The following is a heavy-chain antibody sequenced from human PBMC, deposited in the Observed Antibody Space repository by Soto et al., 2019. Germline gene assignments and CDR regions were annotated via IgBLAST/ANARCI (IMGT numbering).Heavy chain of an antibody. Sequence: SQTLSLTCAISGDSVSSNSAAWNWIRQSPSRGLEWLGRTYYRSKWYNDYAVSVKSRITINPDTSKNQFSLQLNSVTPEDTAVYYCARENMSYYDILTGYRQYPGYWGQGTLVTVSS. J-gene: IGHJ4*02. D-gene: IGHD3-9*01. CDR2: TYYRSKWYN. V-gene: IGHV6-1*01. CDR1: GDSVSSNSAA. CDR3: ARENMSYYDILTGYRQYPGY.